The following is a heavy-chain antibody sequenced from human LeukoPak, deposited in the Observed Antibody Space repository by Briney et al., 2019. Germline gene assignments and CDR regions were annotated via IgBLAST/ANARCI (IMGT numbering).Heavy chain of an antibody. V-gene: IGHV3-33*08. CDR2: IWYDGSNK. CDR3: AGEGGATSFDY. Sequence: PGGSLRLSCAASGFVFSSYWMHWVRQAPGKGLEWVAVIWYDGSNKYYADSVKGRFTISRDNSRNTLYLQMNSLRAEDTAVYYCAGEGGATSFDYWGQGTLVTVSS. J-gene: IGHJ4*02. D-gene: IGHD1-26*01. CDR1: GFVFSSYW.